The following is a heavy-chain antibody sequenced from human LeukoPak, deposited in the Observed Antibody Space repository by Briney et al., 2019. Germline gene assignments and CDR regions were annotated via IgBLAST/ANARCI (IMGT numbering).Heavy chain of an antibody. D-gene: IGHD5-12*01. Sequence: PSQTLSLTCTVSGGSISSGGYYWSWIRQPPGKGLEWIGYIYHSGSTYYNPSLKSRVTISVDRSKNQFSLKLSSVTAADTAVYYCARDYGRGYDSLFHFDYWGQGTLVTVSS. CDR2: IYHSGST. J-gene: IGHJ4*02. CDR1: GGSISSGGYY. CDR3: ARDYGRGYDSLFHFDY. V-gene: IGHV4-30-2*01.